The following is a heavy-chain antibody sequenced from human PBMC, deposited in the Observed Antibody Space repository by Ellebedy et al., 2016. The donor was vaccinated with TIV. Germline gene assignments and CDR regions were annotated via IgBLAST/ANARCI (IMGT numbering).Heavy chain of an antibody. CDR2: IYSSEST. CDR1: GGSISNYY. Sequence: SETLSLTXTVSGGSISNYYWSWIRQSPGKALEWFGYIYSSESTDYNPSLKSRVTISSDTSKNQFSLKLSSVTAADTAVYYCARGPYSTLSFAMDFWGQGTTVTVSS. J-gene: IGHJ6*02. CDR3: ARGPYSTLSFAMDF. D-gene: IGHD6-13*01. V-gene: IGHV4-59*01.